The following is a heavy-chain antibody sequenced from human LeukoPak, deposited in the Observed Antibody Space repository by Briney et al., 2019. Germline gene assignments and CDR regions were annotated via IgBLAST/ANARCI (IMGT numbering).Heavy chain of an antibody. D-gene: IGHD3-16*01. V-gene: IGHV1-2*02. CDR2: INPNSGGT. J-gene: IGHJ4*02. Sequence: ASVKVSCKASGYTFTGYYMHWVRQAPGQGLEWMGWINPNSGGTNCAQKFQGRVTMTRDTSISTAYMELSRLRSDDTAVYYCARDLDPPGGFDYWGQGTLVTVSS. CDR1: GYTFTGYY. CDR3: ARDLDPPGGFDY.